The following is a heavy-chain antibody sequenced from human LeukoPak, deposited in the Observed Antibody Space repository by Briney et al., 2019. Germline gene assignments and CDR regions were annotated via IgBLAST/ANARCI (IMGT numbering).Heavy chain of an antibody. V-gene: IGHV3-23*01. CDR2: ISGSGGST. J-gene: IGHJ4*02. D-gene: IGHD2-2*01. CDR3: AKDGQYQLLGSRYFDY. CDR1: GFTFSSYG. Sequence: GGSLRLSCAASGFTFSSYGMSWVRQAPGKGLEWVSAISGSGGSTYYADSVKGQFTISRDNSKNTLYLQMNSLRAEDTAVYYCAKDGQYQLLGSRYFDYWGQGTLVTVSS.